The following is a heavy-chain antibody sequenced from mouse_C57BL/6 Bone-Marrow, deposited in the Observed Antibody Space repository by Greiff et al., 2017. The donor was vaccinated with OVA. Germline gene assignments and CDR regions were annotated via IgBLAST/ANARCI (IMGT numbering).Heavy chain of an antibody. D-gene: IGHD1-1*01. V-gene: IGHV5-4*01. CDR3: ARECYGSSPAWFAY. Sequence: EVMLVESGGGLVKPGGSLKLSCAASGFTFSSYAMSWVRQTPEKRLEWVATISDGGSYTYYPDNVKGRFTISRDNAKNNLYLQMSHLKSEDTAMYYCARECYGSSPAWFAYWGQGTLVTVSA. CDR1: GFTFSSYA. J-gene: IGHJ3*01. CDR2: ISDGGSYT.